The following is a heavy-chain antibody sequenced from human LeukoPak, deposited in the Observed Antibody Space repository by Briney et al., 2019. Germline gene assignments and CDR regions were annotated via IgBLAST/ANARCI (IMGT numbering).Heavy chain of an antibody. J-gene: IGHJ3*02. CDR2: IYYSGST. D-gene: IGHD4-17*01. CDR1: GGSISSYY. CDR3: ARMTVTSDAFDI. V-gene: IGHV4-59*01. Sequence: SETLSLTCTVSGGSISSYYWSWIRQPPGKGLEWIGYIYYSGSTNYSPSLKSRVTISVDTSKNQFSLKLSSVTAADTAVYYCARMTVTSDAFDIWGQGTMVTVSS.